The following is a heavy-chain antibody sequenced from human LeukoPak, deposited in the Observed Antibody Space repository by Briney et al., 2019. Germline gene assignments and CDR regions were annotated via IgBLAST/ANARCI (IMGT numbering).Heavy chain of an antibody. CDR1: GGSFSGYY. D-gene: IGHD3-16*01. Sequence: PSETLSLTCAVYGGSFSGYYWSWIRQPPGKGLEWIGEINHSGSTNYNPSLKSRVTISVDTSKNQFSLKLSSVTAADTAVYYCARRGVMPPYNWFDPWGQGTLVTVSS. V-gene: IGHV4-34*01. CDR2: INHSGST. J-gene: IGHJ5*02. CDR3: ARRGVMPPYNWFDP.